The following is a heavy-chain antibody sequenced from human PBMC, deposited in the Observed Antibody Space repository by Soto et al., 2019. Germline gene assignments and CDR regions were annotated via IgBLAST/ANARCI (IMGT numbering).Heavy chain of an antibody. CDR3: ARDPVHYYDSSGYYDY. J-gene: IGHJ4*02. CDR2: ISSSSIYI. D-gene: IGHD3-22*01. CDR1: GFTFSSYS. Sequence: PGGSLRLSCAASGFTFSSYSMNWVRQAPGKGLEWVSSISSSSIYIYYADSVKGRFTISRDNAKNSLYLQMNSLRAEDTAVYYCARDPVHYYDSSGYYDYWGQGTLVTVSS. V-gene: IGHV3-21*01.